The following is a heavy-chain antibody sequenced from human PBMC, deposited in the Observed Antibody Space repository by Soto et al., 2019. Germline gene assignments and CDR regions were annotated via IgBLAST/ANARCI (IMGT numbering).Heavy chain of an antibody. Sequence: EVQLLESGGGLVQPGGSLRLSCAVSGFSFSTYGVTWVRQAPGKGLEWVSGVSGGSGTTHYADSVKGRFTITGDTSKNTVYLQMNSLRVEDTAVYYCAKWIGYGEHWGQGTLVTVSS. CDR3: AKWIGYGEH. CDR2: VSGGSGTT. V-gene: IGHV3-23*01. CDR1: GFSFSTYG. D-gene: IGHD4-17*01. J-gene: IGHJ4*02.